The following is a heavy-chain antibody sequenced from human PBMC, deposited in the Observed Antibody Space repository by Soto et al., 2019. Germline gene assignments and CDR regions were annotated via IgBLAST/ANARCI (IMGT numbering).Heavy chain of an antibody. Sequence: SETLSLTCAVSGGSISSGGYSWSWIRQPPGKGLEWIGYIYHSGSTYYNPSLKSRVTISVDRSKNQFSLKLSSVTAADTAVYYCARVDRSFHPENWFDPWGQGTLVTVSS. V-gene: IGHV4-30-2*01. CDR2: IYHSGST. J-gene: IGHJ5*02. CDR3: ARVDRSFHPENWFDP. CDR1: GGSISSGGYS.